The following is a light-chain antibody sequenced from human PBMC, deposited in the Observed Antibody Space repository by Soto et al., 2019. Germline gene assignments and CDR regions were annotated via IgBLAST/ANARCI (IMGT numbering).Light chain of an antibody. CDR2: SNN. CDR3: AAWDDSLNGWV. V-gene: IGLV1-44*01. J-gene: IGLJ3*02. CDR1: GSNIGSNT. Sequence: QSVLTQPPSASGTPGQRVTVSCSGSGSNIGSNTVNWYQQLPGTAPKLLISSNNQRPSGVPDRFSGSKSGTSASLAISGLQSEDEADYYCAAWDDSLNGWVFGGGTKLTVL.